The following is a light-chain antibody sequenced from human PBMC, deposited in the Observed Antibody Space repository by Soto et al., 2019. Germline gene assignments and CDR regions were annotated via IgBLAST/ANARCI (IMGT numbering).Light chain of an antibody. V-gene: IGKV3-20*01. J-gene: IGKJ1*01. Sequence: EIVLTQSPGTLSLSPGERATLSCRASQSVSSSYLAWYQQKPGQAPRLLIYGASSRATGIPDRFSGSGSGTDFTLTISRVEPEVFAVYYCQQDGSSWTFGQGTKVEIK. CDR2: GAS. CDR3: QQDGSSWT. CDR1: QSVSSSY.